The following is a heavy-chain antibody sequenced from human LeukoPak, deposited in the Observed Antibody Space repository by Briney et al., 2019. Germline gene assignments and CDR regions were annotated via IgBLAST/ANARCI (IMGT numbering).Heavy chain of an antibody. J-gene: IGHJ4*02. CDR1: GFTFSSYE. Sequence: GGSLRLSCAASGFTFSSYEMNWVRQAPGKGLEWVAFIRYDGSNKYYADSVKGRFTISRDNSKNTLYLQMNSLRAEDTAVYYCAKDRRLHPGYFDYWGQGTLVTVSS. CDR3: AKDRRLHPGYFDY. D-gene: IGHD3-10*01. CDR2: IRYDGSNK. V-gene: IGHV3-30*02.